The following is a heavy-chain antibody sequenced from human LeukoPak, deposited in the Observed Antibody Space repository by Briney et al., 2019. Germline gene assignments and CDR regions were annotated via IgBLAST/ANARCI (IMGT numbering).Heavy chain of an antibody. CDR1: GYTFTSYG. D-gene: IGHD3-22*01. V-gene: IGHV1-18*01. CDR3: ARSGNYYDSSGYYHEADY. CDR2: ISAYNGNT. Sequence: GASVKVSCKASGYTFTSYGISWVRQAPGQGLEWMGWISAYNGNTNYAQKLQGRVTMTTDTSTGTAYMELRSLRSDDTAVYYCARSGNYYDSSGYYHEADYWGQGTLVTVSS. J-gene: IGHJ4*02.